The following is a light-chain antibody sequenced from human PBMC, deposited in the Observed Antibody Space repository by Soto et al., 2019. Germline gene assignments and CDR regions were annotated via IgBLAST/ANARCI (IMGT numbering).Light chain of an antibody. V-gene: IGLV2-14*03. CDR3: SSYISTSTLVA. Sequence: HSVLTQPASVSGSPGQSISISCTGTSLDIGTYNYVSWYQRHPGKAPKLIIYDVSNRPSGVSNRFSGSKSGNTASLTISGLQAEDEADYYCSSYISTSTLVAFGGGTKLTVL. J-gene: IGLJ2*01. CDR2: DVS. CDR1: SLDIGTYNY.